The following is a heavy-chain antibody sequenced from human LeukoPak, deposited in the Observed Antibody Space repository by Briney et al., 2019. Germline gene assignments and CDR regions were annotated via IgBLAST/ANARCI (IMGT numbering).Heavy chain of an antibody. D-gene: IGHD2-15*01. Sequence: GASVKVSCKASGYTFTSYYIHWVRQAPGQGPEWMGIIYPRGGSTTYAQKFQGRVTMTRDMSTSTVYMELSSLRSEDTAVYYCAIGYCRGGSCDDEPGDAFDIWGQGTMVAVSS. V-gene: IGHV1-46*01. CDR2: IYPRGGST. CDR1: GYTFTSYY. J-gene: IGHJ3*02. CDR3: AIGYCRGGSCDDEPGDAFDI.